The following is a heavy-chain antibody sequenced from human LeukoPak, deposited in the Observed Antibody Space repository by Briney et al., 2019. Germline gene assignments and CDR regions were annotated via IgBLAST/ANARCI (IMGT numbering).Heavy chain of an antibody. CDR2: ISSSSSYI. Sequence: GGSLRLSCTASGFTFGDYAMTWVRQAPGKGLEWVSSISSSSSYIYYADSVKGRFTISRDNAKNSLYLQMNSLRAEDTAVYYCARELGSSSGWYVRYYYGMDVWGQGTTVTVSS. V-gene: IGHV3-21*01. D-gene: IGHD6-19*01. CDR3: ARELGSSSGWYVRYYYGMDV. J-gene: IGHJ6*02. CDR1: GFTFGDYA.